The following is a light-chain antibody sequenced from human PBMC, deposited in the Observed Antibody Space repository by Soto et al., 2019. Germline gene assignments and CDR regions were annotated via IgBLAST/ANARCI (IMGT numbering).Light chain of an antibody. CDR3: SSYTSSSTS. J-gene: IGLJ1*01. V-gene: IGLV2-14*01. CDR1: SSDVGGYNY. Sequence: QSVLTQPASVSGSPGQSITISCTGTSSDVGGYNYVSWYQQHPGKAPKLMIYDVSTRPSGVSNRFSGSKSGNTASLTISGLQAEDEADYYCSSYTSSSTSFGTGTKLTVL. CDR2: DVS.